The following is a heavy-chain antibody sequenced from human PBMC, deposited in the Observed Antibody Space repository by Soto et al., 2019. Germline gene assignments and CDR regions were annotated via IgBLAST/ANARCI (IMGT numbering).Heavy chain of an antibody. J-gene: IGHJ4*02. CDR2: IFNSGSA. CDR3: GRRYSGYDYNCDY. V-gene: IGHV4-31*03. D-gene: IGHD5-12*01. CDR1: GAVTFSRSYY. Sequence: PSETLSLTRSVSGAVTFSRSYYWSWIRQRPGKGLECLGYIFNSGSAYYNPSLGSRVTISIETSKDEFSMTLSRVTAADTAVYLCGRRYSGYDYNCDYWGQ.